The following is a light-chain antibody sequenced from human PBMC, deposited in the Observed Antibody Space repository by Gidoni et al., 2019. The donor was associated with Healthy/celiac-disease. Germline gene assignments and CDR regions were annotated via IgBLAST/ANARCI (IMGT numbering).Light chain of an antibody. CDR2: KAS. J-gene: IGKJ1*01. Sequence: DIQMTHPPSTLSASVGARVTITSRASQSISSWLAWYQQKPGKAPKLLIYKASSLESGVPSRFSGSGSGTEFTLTISSLQPDDFATYYCQQYNSYSPWTFGQGTKVEIK. V-gene: IGKV1-5*03. CDR3: QQYNSYSPWT. CDR1: QSISSW.